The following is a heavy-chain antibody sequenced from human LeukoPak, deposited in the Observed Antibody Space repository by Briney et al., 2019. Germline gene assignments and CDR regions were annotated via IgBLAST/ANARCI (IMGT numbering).Heavy chain of an antibody. CDR1: GFTVSSNY. CDR2: IYGGGST. J-gene: IGHJ4*02. CDR3: ARTYYYDSSVDY. V-gene: IGHV3-53*01. Sequence: GGSLRLSCAASGFTVSSNYMSWVRQGPGKGLEWVSVIYGGGSTYYADSVKGRFTISRDNSKNTLYLQMNSLRAEDTAVYYCARTYYYDSSVDYWGQGTLVTVSS. D-gene: IGHD3-22*01.